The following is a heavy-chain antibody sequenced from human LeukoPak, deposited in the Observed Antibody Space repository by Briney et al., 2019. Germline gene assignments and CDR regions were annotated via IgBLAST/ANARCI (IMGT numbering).Heavy chain of an antibody. CDR3: ARAHESSGLFDY. Sequence: ASVKVSCKASGYAFTGYNMHWVRQAPGQGLEWMGWINPNSGGTNYAQKFQGRVTMTRDTSITTAYMDLSRLRSDDTAVYYCARAHESSGLFDYWGQGTLVTVSS. V-gene: IGHV1-2*02. CDR1: GYAFTGYN. D-gene: IGHD6-19*01. CDR2: INPNSGGT. J-gene: IGHJ4*02.